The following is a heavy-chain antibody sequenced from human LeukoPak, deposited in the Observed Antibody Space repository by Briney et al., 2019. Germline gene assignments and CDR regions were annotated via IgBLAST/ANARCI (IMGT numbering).Heavy chain of an antibody. Sequence: GGSLRLSCAASGFAFGSYAMHWVRQAPGKGLEWVSYISSSGTTIFYADSVKGRFTISRDNTKNSLYLQMSSLRAEDTAVYYCARELAYYFDYWGQGTLVTVFS. V-gene: IGHV3-48*03. CDR2: ISSSGTTI. CDR1: GFAFGSYA. J-gene: IGHJ4*02. D-gene: IGHD1-1*01. CDR3: ARELAYYFDY.